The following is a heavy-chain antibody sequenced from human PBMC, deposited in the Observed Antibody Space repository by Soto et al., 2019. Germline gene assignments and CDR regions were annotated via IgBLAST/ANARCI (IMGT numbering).Heavy chain of an antibody. CDR3: ARSGTNGDWFDP. V-gene: IGHV1-46*01. CDR2: INPSGGST. Sequence: QVQLVQSGAEVKKPGASVKVSCKASGYTFTSYYMHWVRQAPGQGLEWMGIINPSGGSTSYAQKFQGRVTMTRDTSTSTVYMELSSLRSEDTAVYYWARSGTNGDWFDPWGQGTLVTVSS. CDR1: GYTFTSYY. J-gene: IGHJ5*02. D-gene: IGHD1-7*01.